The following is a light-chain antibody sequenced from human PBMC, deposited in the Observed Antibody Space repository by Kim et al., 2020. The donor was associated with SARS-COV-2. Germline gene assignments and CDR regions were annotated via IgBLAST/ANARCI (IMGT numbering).Light chain of an antibody. Sequence: DIQMTQSPSSLSASVGDRVTITCRASQTINNYLNWYQQKPGKAPSLLIYATSSLKSGVPSRFSGTGSGAHFTLTISSLQPEDFATYYCQQSYTGPRTFGQGTKVDIK. CDR1: QTINNY. CDR3: QQSYTGPRT. V-gene: IGKV1-39*01. J-gene: IGKJ1*01. CDR2: ATS.